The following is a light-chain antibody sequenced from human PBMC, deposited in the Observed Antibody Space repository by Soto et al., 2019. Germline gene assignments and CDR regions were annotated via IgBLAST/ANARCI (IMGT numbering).Light chain of an antibody. Sequence: EIVMTQSPATLSVSPGERATLSFRASQSLNRDLAWYQQRPGQSPRLLIFGASIRADGIPARFSGSGSGTEFTLTIDSLQSEDFALYYCQQYLTWPGTFGQGTKVDI. CDR2: GAS. J-gene: IGKJ1*01. CDR3: QQYLTWPGT. CDR1: QSLNRD. V-gene: IGKV3-15*01.